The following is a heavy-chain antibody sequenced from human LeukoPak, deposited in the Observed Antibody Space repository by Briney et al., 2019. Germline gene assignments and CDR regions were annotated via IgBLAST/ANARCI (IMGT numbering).Heavy chain of an antibody. CDR1: SGSISSSH. Sequence: KPSETLSLTCTVSSGSISSSHGSWIRQPPGGGLEWIGFIDYTGSTNYNPSLKSRVTISVGISKNQLSLRLTSMTAADTALYYCARIRVRARDSDGNPTLYDAFDMWAQATMVTVSS. CDR3: ARIRVRARDSDGNPTLYDAFDM. CDR2: IDYTGST. J-gene: IGHJ3*02. V-gene: IGHV4-59*01. D-gene: IGHD4-23*01.